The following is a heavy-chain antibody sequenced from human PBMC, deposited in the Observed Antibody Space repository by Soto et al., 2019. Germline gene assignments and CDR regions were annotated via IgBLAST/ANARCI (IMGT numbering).Heavy chain of an antibody. V-gene: IGHV3-23*01. CDR2: ISGSGAST. Sequence: GGSLRLSCAASGIFFSSYAMSWVRQAPGKGLEWVSAISGSGASTYYADSVKGRFTISRDNSKNTLYLQMNSLRAEDTAVYYCFGYCSGGSCHQPDYWGQGTLVTVSS. CDR3: FGYCSGGSCHQPDY. CDR1: GIFFSSYA. J-gene: IGHJ4*02. D-gene: IGHD2-15*01.